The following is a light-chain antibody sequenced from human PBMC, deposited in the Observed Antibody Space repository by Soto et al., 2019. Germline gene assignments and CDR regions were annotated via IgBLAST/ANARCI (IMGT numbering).Light chain of an antibody. V-gene: IGLV2-14*01. CDR1: SSDVGGYNR. J-gene: IGLJ1*01. CDR3: SSYTTTSSLEGV. Sequence: QSVLTQPASVSGSPGQSITISCTGTSSDVGGYNRVSWYQQHPGKAPKLMIYDVTIRPSGVSNRFSGSKSGNTASLTISGLRAADEAEYYCSSYTTTSSLEGVFGTGRKVTV. CDR2: DVT.